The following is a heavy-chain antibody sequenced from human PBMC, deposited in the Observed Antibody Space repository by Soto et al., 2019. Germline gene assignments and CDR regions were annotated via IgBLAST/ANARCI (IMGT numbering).Heavy chain of an antibody. V-gene: IGHV1-69*13. Sequence: SVKVSCKASGGTFSSYGINWVRQAPGQGLEWMGGIIPLFGTANYAQKFQGRVTITADDSTSTAYMELSSLRSEDTAVYYCARDGPLYDSTAYYYLYWGQGTLVTVSS. CDR2: IIPLFGTA. CDR3: ARDGPLYDSTAYYYLY. CDR1: GGTFSSYG. D-gene: IGHD3-22*01. J-gene: IGHJ4*02.